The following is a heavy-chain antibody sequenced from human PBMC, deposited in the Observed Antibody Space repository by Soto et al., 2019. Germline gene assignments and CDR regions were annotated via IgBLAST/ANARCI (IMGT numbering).Heavy chain of an antibody. CDR3: ARDVAPWCSGYYLEDFDI. J-gene: IGHJ3*02. Sequence: EVQLVESGGGLVQPGGSLRLSCAASGFTFGNYWMTWVRQAPGKGLEWVANIKGDGSAKSYLDSVRGRFTVSRDNAENSLFQQMNILRAEDTALYYCARDVAPWCSGYYLEDFDIWGQGTMVTVS. CDR1: GFTFGNYW. V-gene: IGHV3-7*05. D-gene: IGHD6-25*01. CDR2: IKGDGSAK.